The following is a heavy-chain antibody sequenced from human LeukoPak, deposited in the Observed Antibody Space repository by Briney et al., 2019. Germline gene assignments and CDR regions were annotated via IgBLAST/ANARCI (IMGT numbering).Heavy chain of an antibody. Sequence: GGSLRLSCAASGFTVSSNYMSWVRQAPGKGLVWVSRINTDGSSTIYADSVKGRFTISRDNAKNTLYLQMNSLRAEDTAVYACARGNEWSFDYWAQGTLVTVSS. CDR3: ARGNEWSFDY. CDR1: GFTVSSNY. CDR2: INTDGSST. J-gene: IGHJ4*02. V-gene: IGHV3-74*01. D-gene: IGHD3-3*01.